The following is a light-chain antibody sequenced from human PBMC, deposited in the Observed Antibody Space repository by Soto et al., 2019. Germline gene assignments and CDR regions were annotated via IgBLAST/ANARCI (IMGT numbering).Light chain of an antibody. J-gene: IGLJ2*01. V-gene: IGLV1-51*01. CDR2: DNH. CDR1: SSNIGNGY. CDR3: GTWDSSLSAGV. Sequence: QSVLTQPPSVSAAPGQKVTISCSGGSSNIGNGYVSWYQQLPGTAPKLLIYDNHKRPSGIPDLFSVSMSGTSATLDITGLQTADESDYYCGTWDSSLSAGVFGGGTKLTVL.